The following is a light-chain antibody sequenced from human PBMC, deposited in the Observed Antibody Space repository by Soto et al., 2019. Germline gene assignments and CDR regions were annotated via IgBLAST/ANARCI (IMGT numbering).Light chain of an antibody. CDR2: GAS. J-gene: IGKJ5*01. V-gene: IGKV3-11*01. CDR1: QSVSSK. CDR3: QQRSNWPPIT. Sequence: EVVMTQSPATLSVSPGEGATLSCRASQSVSSKLAWYQQKPGQAPRLLIYGASTRAAGVPPRFSGSGSGTDFTLTISSLEPEDFAVYYCQQRSNWPPITFGQGTRLEIK.